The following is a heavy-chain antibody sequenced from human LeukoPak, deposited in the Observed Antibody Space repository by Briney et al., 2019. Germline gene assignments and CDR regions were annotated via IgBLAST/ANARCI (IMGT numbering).Heavy chain of an antibody. CDR1: GFTFSSYW. CDR3: AKVKGSRCSSTSCPYYFDY. D-gene: IGHD2-2*01. CDR2: IKQDGSEK. Sequence: GGSLRLSCAASGFTFSSYWMSWVRQAPGKGLEWVANIKQDGSEKYYADSVKGRITISRDNSKNTLYLQMNSLRAEDTAVYYCAKVKGSRCSSTSCPYYFDYWGQGTLVTVSS. V-gene: IGHV3-7*03. J-gene: IGHJ4*02.